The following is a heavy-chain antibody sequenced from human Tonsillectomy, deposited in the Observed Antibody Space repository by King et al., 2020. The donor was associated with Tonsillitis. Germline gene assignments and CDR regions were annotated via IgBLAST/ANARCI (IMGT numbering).Heavy chain of an antibody. D-gene: IGHD3-10*01. Sequence: VQLVESGGGLVQPGGSLRLSCVVSGFTFSSYAMSWVRQAPGKGLEWVSAIRGSGGFTYYADSVKGRFTISRDNSKNTLYLQMTSLRAEDTAVYYCAKVQHDSGSYTGNSFDYWGLGTLVTVSS. CDR2: IRGSGGFT. V-gene: IGHV3-23*04. CDR3: AKVQHDSGSYTGNSFDY. J-gene: IGHJ4*02. CDR1: GFTFSSYA.